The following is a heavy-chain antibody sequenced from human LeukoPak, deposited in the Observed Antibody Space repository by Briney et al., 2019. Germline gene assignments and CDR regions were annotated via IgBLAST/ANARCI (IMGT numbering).Heavy chain of an antibody. D-gene: IGHD5-12*01. CDR3: ARLITSWNSFDY. Sequence: GGSLRLSCAASGFTFSRSWMSWVRQAPGKGLEWVANIKQDGSEKYYVDSVRGRFTMSRDNAQNSLYLQMNSLRAEDTAVYYCARLITSWNSFDYWGQGTLVTVSS. CDR1: GFTFSRSW. J-gene: IGHJ4*02. V-gene: IGHV3-7*05. CDR2: IKQDGSEK.